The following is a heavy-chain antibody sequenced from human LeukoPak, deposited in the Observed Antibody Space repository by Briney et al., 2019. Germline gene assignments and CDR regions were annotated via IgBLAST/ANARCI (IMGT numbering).Heavy chain of an antibody. CDR3: ARSPYDTATPLDY. Sequence: ASVKVSCKASGYTFTGYYMHWVRQAPGQGLEWMGWINPNSGGTNYAQKFQGRVTMTRDTSISTAYMELSRLRSDDTAVYYCARSPYDTATPLDYWGQGTLATVSS. D-gene: IGHD5-18*01. CDR1: GYTFTGYY. CDR2: INPNSGGT. J-gene: IGHJ4*02. V-gene: IGHV1-2*02.